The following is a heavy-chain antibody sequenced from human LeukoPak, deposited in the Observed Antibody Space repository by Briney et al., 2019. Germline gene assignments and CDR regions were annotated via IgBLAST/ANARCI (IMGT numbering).Heavy chain of an antibody. V-gene: IGHV4-59*01. CDR2: LYYSGST. CDR1: GASISNYY. Sequence: SETLSLACTVSGASISNYYWSWIRQPPGKGLEWIGYLYYSGSTNYNPSLYSRVTISVDTSKNQFSLKLSSVTAADTAVYYCARGSAAAEYWGQGTLVIVSS. J-gene: IGHJ4*02. CDR3: ARGSAAAEY. D-gene: IGHD2-2*01.